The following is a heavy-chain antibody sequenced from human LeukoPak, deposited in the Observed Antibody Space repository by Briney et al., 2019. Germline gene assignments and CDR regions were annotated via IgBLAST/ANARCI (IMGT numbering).Heavy chain of an antibody. CDR3: ARDYRDVCSGGSCYSSDY. CDR1: GYTFTSYD. V-gene: IGHV1-69*13. CDR2: IIPIFGTA. D-gene: IGHD2-15*01. J-gene: IGHJ4*02. Sequence: SVKVSCKASGYTFTSYDISWVRQAPGQGLEWMGGIIPIFGTANYAQKFQGRVTITADESTSTAYMELSSLRSEDTAVYYCARDYRDVCSGGSCYSSDYWGQGTLVTVSS.